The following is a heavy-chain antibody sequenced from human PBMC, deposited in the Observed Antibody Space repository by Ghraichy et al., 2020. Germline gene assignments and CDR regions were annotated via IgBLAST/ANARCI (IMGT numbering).Heavy chain of an antibody. CDR3: ASRKYDIWANYHFIDV. V-gene: IGHV4-34*01. CDR1: GESFNGYY. D-gene: IGHD3-9*01. CDR2: ISHSGSA. Sequence: SETLSLTCGVYGESFNGYYWTWIRQPPGKGLEWIGEISHSGSANYNPSLKSRLTISVDTSKNQFSLKLTSVTASDTAVYYCASRKYDIWANYHFIDVWGKGTPVTVS. J-gene: IGHJ6*03.